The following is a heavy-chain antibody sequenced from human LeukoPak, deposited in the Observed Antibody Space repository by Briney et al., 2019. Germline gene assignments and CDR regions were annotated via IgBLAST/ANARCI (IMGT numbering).Heavy chain of an antibody. D-gene: IGHD6-13*01. CDR3: AKGKDIAATGTGPFDY. J-gene: IGHJ4*02. CDR1: GFTFSSYD. CDR2: ISLSGGST. V-gene: IGHV3-23*01. Sequence: GGSLRLSCAASGFTFSSYDMSWVRQAAGKGLEWVSAISLSGGSTYHADSVKGRFTISRGNSKNTLYLQMSSLKAEDTAVYYCAKGKDIAATGTGPFDYWGQGTLVTVSS.